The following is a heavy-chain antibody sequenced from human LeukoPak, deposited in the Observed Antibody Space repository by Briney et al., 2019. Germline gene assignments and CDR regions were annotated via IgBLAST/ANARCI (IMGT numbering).Heavy chain of an antibody. V-gene: IGHV1-69*06. CDR1: GGTFSSYA. Sequence: GASVKVSCKASGGTFSSYAISWVRQAPGQGLEWMGGIIPIFGTANYAQKFQGRVTITADKSTSTAYMELSSLRSEDTAVYYCARLYCSGGSCRYYYYYMDVWGKGTTVTISS. D-gene: IGHD2-15*01. CDR2: IIPIFGTA. CDR3: ARLYCSGGSCRYYYYYMDV. J-gene: IGHJ6*03.